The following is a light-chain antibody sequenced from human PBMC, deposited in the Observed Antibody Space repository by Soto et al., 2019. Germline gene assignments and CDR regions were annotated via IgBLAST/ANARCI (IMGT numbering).Light chain of an antibody. V-gene: IGKV3-11*01. CDR1: QSVSRN. CDR3: QKRTDWHRT. J-gene: IGKJ1*01. Sequence: EVVLTQSPATLYLSPGERATLSCRASQSVSRNLAWYQQKPGQAPRLLIYRASTRSTGIPARFSGSGSGTDFSLSISSLPPEDFAVYYCQKRTDWHRTFGQGTKVEVK. CDR2: RAS.